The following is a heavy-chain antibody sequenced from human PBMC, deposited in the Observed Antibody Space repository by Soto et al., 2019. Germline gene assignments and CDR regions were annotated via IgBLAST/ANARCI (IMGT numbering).Heavy chain of an antibody. CDR1: GYTFTSYY. CDR2: INPSGGST. V-gene: IGHV1-46*03. D-gene: IGHD3-3*01. J-gene: IGHJ4*02. Sequence: ASVKVSCKASGYTFTSYYMHWVRQAPGQGLEWMGIINPSGGSTSYAQKFQGRVTMTRDTSTSTVYMELSSLRSEDTAVYYCARAVPRTYYDFWSGYFDYWGQGTLVTVSS. CDR3: ARAVPRTYYDFWSGYFDY.